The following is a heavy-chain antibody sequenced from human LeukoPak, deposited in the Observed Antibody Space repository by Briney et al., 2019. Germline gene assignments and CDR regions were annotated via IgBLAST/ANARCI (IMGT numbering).Heavy chain of an antibody. Sequence: SETLSLTCTVSGGSISSYYWSWIRQPPGKGLEWIGYIYYSGSTNYNPSLKSRVTISVDTSKNQFSLKLSSVTAADTAVYYCAGQSTTSYNWFDPWGQGTLVTVSS. V-gene: IGHV4-59*01. CDR1: GGSISSYY. CDR2: IYYSGST. D-gene: IGHD4-17*01. CDR3: AGQSTTSYNWFDP. J-gene: IGHJ5*02.